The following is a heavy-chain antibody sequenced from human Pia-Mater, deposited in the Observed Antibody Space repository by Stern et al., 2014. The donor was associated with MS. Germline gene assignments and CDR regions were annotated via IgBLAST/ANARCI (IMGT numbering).Heavy chain of an antibody. D-gene: IGHD3-3*01. CDR3: ARVSYDFWSGYYPFDY. CDR2: IYYSGST. CDR1: GGSISSGGYY. V-gene: IGHV4-31*03. J-gene: IGHJ4*02. Sequence: QLQLQESGPGLVKPSQTLSLTCTVSGGSISSGGYYWSWIRQHPGKGLEXIGDIYYSGSTYYNPSLKSRVTISVDTSKNQFSLKLSSVTAADTAVYYCARVSYDFWSGYYPFDYWGQGTLVTVSS.